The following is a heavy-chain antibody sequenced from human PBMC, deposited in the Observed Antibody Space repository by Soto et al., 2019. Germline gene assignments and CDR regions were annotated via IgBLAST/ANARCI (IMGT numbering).Heavy chain of an antibody. CDR1: GGAFSSYT. V-gene: IGHV1-69*04. J-gene: IGHJ3*02. CDR3: ARDRRRGDCSSTSCYERDAFDI. D-gene: IGHD2-2*01. CDR2: IIPILGIA. Sequence: SSVKVSCKASGGAFSSYTISWVRQATGQGLEWMGRIIPILGIANYAQKFQGRVTITADKSTSTACMELSSLRSEDTAVYYCARDRRRGDCSSTSCYERDAFDIWGQGTMVTVSS.